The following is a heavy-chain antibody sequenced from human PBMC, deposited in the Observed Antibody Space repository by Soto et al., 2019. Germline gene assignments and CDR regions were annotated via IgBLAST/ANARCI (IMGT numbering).Heavy chain of an antibody. J-gene: IGHJ4*02. CDR1: GFTFSSYE. CDR3: ARDGGDGYKDYFDY. D-gene: IGHD5-12*01. V-gene: IGHV3-21*05. Sequence: GGSLSLSCAASGFTFSSYEMNWVRQAPGKGLEWVSYISSSSSYIYYADSVKGRFTISRDNAKNSLYLQMNSLRAEDTAVYYCARDGGDGYKDYFDYWGQGTLVTVYS. CDR2: ISSSSSYI.